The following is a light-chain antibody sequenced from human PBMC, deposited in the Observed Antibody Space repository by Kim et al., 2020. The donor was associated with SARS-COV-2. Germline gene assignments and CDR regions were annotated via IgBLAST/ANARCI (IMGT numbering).Light chain of an antibody. CDR3: QAWDSNTGL. CDR1: GLGDKY. CDR2: QDS. Sequence: SYELTQPPSVSVSPGQTATITCSGDGLGDKYVCWFQQKPGQSPVMVIYQDSRRPSGIPERFSGSNSGNTATLTIRGTQAIDEADYYCQAWDSNTGLFGIG. V-gene: IGLV3-1*01. J-gene: IGLJ1*01.